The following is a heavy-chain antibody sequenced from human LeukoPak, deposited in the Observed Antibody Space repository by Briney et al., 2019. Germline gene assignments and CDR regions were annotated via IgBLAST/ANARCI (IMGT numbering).Heavy chain of an antibody. Sequence: SETLSLTCAVSGGSISSGGYSWSWIRQPPGKGLEWIGYIYHSGSTYYNPSFKSRVTISVDRSKNQFSLKLSSVTAADTAVYYCAREGTTDAFDIWGQGTMVTVSS. D-gene: IGHD2/OR15-2a*01. CDR3: AREGTTDAFDI. CDR2: IYHSGST. V-gene: IGHV4-30-2*01. J-gene: IGHJ3*02. CDR1: GGSISSGGYS.